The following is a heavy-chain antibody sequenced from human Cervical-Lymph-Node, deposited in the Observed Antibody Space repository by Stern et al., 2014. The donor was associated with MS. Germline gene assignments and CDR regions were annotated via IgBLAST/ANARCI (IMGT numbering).Heavy chain of an antibody. V-gene: IGHV4-59*01. CDR3: VSGKGWLVDY. CDR1: GGSIISYW. D-gene: IGHD6-19*01. Sequence: QVQLGQSGPGLVKPSETLSLTCTVSGGSIISYWVGWIRQPPGEGLEWVGYIYYSGSTNYNPSLKSRVTISVDTSKNQFSLKLNSVTAADTAVYYCVSGKGWLVDYWGQGTLVTVSS. J-gene: IGHJ4*02. CDR2: IYYSGST.